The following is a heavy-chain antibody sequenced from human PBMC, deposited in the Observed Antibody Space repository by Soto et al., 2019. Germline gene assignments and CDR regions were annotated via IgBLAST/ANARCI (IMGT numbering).Heavy chain of an antibody. Sequence: SETLSLTCAVYCGSFSGYYWSWIRQPPGKGLEWIGEINHSGSTNYNPSLKSRVTISVDTSKNQFSPKLSSVTAADTAVYYCARLSRPIFGVVIRRRKGLGWFDPWGQGTLVTVSS. CDR1: CGSFSGYY. CDR3: ARLSRPIFGVVIRRRKGLGWFDP. CDR2: INHSGST. J-gene: IGHJ5*02. D-gene: IGHD3-3*02. V-gene: IGHV4-34*01.